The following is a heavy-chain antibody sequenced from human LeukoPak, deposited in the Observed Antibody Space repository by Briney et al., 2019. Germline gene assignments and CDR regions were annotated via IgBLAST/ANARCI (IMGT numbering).Heavy chain of an antibody. Sequence: ASVKVSCKASGYTFTSYAMHWVRQAPGQRLEWMGWINAGNGNTKYSQKFQGRVTITRDTSASTAYMELSSLRSEDTAVYYCATPQTGGFGNYYYYYYGMDVWGQGTTVTVSS. V-gene: IGHV1-3*01. CDR1: GYTFTSYA. CDR2: INAGNGNT. J-gene: IGHJ6*02. D-gene: IGHD7-27*01. CDR3: ATPQTGGFGNYYYYYYGMDV.